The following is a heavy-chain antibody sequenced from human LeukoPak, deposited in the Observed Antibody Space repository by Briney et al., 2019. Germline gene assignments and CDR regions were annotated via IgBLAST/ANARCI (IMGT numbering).Heavy chain of an antibody. CDR1: GFTFSSYG. CDR2: IRYDGSNK. J-gene: IGHJ4*02. CDR3: AKDHAYYGDYGESGHY. V-gene: IGHV3-30*02. Sequence: PGGSLRLSCAASGFTFSSYGMHWVRQAPGKWLEWVAFIRYDGSNKYYADSVKGRFTISRDNSKNTLYLQMNSLRAEDTALYYCAKDHAYYGDYGESGHYWGQGSLVTVSS. D-gene: IGHD4-17*01.